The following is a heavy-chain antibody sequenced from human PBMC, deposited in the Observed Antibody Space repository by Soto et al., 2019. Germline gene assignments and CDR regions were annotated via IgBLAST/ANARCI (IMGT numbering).Heavy chain of an antibody. CDR3: ARRGYYDSSGRHAFDI. V-gene: IGHV5-51*01. CDR2: IYPGDSDT. Sequence: VGSVKISCNGSGYSFTSYWIGWVRQMPGKGLEWMGIIYPGDSDTRYSPSFQGQVTISADKSISTAYLQWSSLKASDTAMYYCARRGYYDSSGRHAFDIWGQGTMVTVSS. D-gene: IGHD3-22*01. CDR1: GYSFTSYW. J-gene: IGHJ3*02.